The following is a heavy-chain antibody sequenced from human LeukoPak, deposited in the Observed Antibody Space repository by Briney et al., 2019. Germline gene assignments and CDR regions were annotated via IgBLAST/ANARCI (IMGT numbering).Heavy chain of an antibody. CDR1: GYTFTSHD. CDR2: MSPNSGDT. V-gene: IGHV1-8*01. CDR3: VRTPPNWGFDY. D-gene: IGHD7-27*01. Sequence: ASVKVSCKASGYTFTSHDINWVRQATGQGLEWMGWMSPNSGDTGYAQKFQGRVTMTSDSSISTAYKELSSLRSEDTAIYYCVRTPPNWGFDYWGQGTLVTVSS. J-gene: IGHJ4*02.